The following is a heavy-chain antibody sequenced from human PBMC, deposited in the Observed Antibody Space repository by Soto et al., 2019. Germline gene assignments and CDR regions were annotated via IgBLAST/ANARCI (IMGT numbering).Heavy chain of an antibody. V-gene: IGHV1-18*01. J-gene: IGHJ6*02. Sequence: SVKVSCKASGYTFTSYFITWVRQAPGQGLEWMGWVSAYNGNANYAQTLYGRVTMTTDTSTSTAYMELRSLRFDDTAVYYCARQNYYSGMDVWGQGTTVTVSS. CDR1: GYTFTSYF. CDR3: ARQNYYSGMDV. CDR2: VSAYNGNA.